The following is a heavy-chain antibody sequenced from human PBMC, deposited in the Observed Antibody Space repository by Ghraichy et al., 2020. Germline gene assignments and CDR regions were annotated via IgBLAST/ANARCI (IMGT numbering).Heavy chain of an antibody. J-gene: IGHJ4*02. D-gene: IGHD6-13*01. V-gene: IGHV3-23*01. CDR3: AKARQPLAAAGTHFDY. CDR2: ISGSGGST. CDR1: GFTFTSYA. Sequence: GGSLRLSCSASGFTFTSYAMSWVRQAPGKGLEWVSAISGSGGSTYYADSVKGRFTISRDNSKSTLYLQMNSLRAEDTAVYYCAKARQPLAAAGTHFDYWGQGTPVTASS.